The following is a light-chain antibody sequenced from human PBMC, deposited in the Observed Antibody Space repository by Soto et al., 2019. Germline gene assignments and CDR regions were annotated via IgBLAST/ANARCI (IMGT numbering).Light chain of an antibody. V-gene: IGKV4-1*01. J-gene: IGKJ2*01. CDR3: QQYYSTPYT. CDR2: WAS. Sequence: DIVMTQSPDSLAVSLGERATINCKSSQTVSYSSNNKNFLAWYQQKPGQPPKLLIYWASTRGSGVPDRFSGSGSGTDFTLTISSLQAEDVAVYYCQQYYSTPYTFGQGTKLEIK. CDR1: QTVSYSSNNKNF.